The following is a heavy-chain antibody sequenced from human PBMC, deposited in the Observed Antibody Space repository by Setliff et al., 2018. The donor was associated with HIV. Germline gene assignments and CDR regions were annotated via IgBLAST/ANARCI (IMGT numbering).Heavy chain of an antibody. CDR3: ATCRHRPSNWFDP. V-gene: IGHV4-4*02. CDR2: VYNSGIT. Sequence: PSETLSLTCAVSGDSVTTSSWWSWVRQSPGKGQEWIGSVYNSGITFKNPSLKSRVTISVDRSGNQFSLRLTSVTAADTAVYYCATCRHRPSNWFDPWGQGTVVTVSS. CDR1: GDSVTTSSW. J-gene: IGHJ5*02.